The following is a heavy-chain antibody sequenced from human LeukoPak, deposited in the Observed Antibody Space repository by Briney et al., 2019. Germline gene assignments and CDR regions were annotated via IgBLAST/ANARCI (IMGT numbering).Heavy chain of an antibody. D-gene: IGHD3-22*01. CDR1: GFTFSSYA. CDR2: ISGSGGRT. V-gene: IGHV3-23*01. J-gene: IGHJ4*02. Sequence: PGGSLRLSCAASGFTFSSYAMGWVRQAPGKGPEWVSSISGSGGRTYFADPVKGRFTISRDNSKNTLDLQMNSLKVEDTAVYYCAKFRYHSNDNNYLDFNYWGQGTLVTVSS. CDR3: AKFRYHSNDNNYLDFNY.